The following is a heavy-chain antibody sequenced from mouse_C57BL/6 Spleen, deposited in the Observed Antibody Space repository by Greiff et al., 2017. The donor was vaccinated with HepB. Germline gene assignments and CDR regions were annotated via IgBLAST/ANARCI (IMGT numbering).Heavy chain of an antibody. CDR2: ISNGGGST. Sequence: EVKLVESGGGLVQPGGSLKLSCAASGFTFSDYYMYWVRQTPEKRLEWVAYISNGGGSTYYPDTVKGRFTISRDNAKNTLYLQMSRLKSEDTAMYYCARLPYYYGSSYGAMDYWGQGTSVTVSS. CDR1: GFTFSDYY. V-gene: IGHV5-12*01. D-gene: IGHD1-1*01. J-gene: IGHJ4*01. CDR3: ARLPYYYGSSYGAMDY.